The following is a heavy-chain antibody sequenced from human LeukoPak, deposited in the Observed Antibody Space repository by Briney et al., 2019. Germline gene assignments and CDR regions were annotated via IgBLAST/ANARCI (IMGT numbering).Heavy chain of an antibody. CDR1: GFTFSSYI. D-gene: IGHD5-18*01. Sequence: NSGGSLRLSCAASGFTFSSYIMNWGRQAPGNGLEWGSSISSRRAYIYYADSGKGGFTISRDNAKNSLYLQMNSLRAEDTAVYYCARGGYSYGYGDDYWGQGTLVTVSS. CDR3: ARGGYSYGYGDDY. V-gene: IGHV3-21*01. CDR2: ISSRRAYI. J-gene: IGHJ4*02.